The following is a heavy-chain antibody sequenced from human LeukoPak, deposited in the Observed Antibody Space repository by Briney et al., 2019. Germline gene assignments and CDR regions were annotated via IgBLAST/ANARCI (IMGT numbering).Heavy chain of an antibody. CDR1: GYTFTGYY. CDR3: ARDWGGNYRHFDY. D-gene: IGHD4-11*01. J-gene: IGHJ4*02. CDR2: INPNSGGT. V-gene: IGHV1-2*02. Sequence: ASVKVSCKASGYTFTGYYMHWVRQAPGQGLEWMGWINPNSGGTNYAQKFQGRVTMTRDTSISTAYMELSRLRSDDTAVYYCARDWGGNYRHFDYWGQGTLVTVSS.